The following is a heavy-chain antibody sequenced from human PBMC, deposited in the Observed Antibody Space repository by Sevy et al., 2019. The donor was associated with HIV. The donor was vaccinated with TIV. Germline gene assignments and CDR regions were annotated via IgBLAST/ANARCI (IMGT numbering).Heavy chain of an antibody. V-gene: IGHV4-4*07. D-gene: IGHD3-9*01. Sequence: SETLSLTCTVSGGSISSYYWSWIRQPAGKGLEWIGRIYTSGSTNYNPSLKSRVTMSLDTSKNQFSLKLSSVTAADTAVYYCARGPPAVGYFDWLSDGMDVWGQGTTVTVSS. CDR3: ARGPPAVGYFDWLSDGMDV. J-gene: IGHJ6*02. CDR2: IYTSGST. CDR1: GGSISSYY.